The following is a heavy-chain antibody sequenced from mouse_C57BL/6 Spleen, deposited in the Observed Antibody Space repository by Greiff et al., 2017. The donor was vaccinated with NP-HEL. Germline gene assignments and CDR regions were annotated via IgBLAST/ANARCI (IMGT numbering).Heavy chain of an antibody. V-gene: IGHV14-2*01. CDR3: ARSSGGSSPFDY. CDR1: GFNIKDYY. D-gene: IGHD1-1*01. J-gene: IGHJ2*01. CDR2: IDPEDGDT. Sequence: EVQLQQSGAELVKPGASVKLSCTASGFNIKDYYMHWVKQRTEQGLEWIGRIDPEDGDTKYAPKFQGKATITADTSSNTAYLQLSSLTSEDTAVYYCARSSGGSSPFDYWGQGATLTVSS.